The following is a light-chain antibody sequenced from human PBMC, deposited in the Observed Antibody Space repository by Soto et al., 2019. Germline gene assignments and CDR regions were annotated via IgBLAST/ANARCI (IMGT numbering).Light chain of an antibody. CDR2: GAS. CDR3: QQYGGSPRT. CDR1: QSISSNF. J-gene: IGKJ1*01. Sequence: EIVWTQSRGTLSLSPGEGATLSCRASQSISSNFLAWYQQKRGQAPRLLIHGASNRATGIPDRFSGSGSGTDFTLTITRLEPEDFAVYYCQQYGGSPRTFGQGTKVDIK. V-gene: IGKV3-20*01.